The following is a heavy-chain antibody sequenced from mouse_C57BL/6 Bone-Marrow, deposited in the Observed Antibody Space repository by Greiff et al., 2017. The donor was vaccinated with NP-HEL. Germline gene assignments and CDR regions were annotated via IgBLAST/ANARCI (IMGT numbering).Heavy chain of an antibody. CDR3: ARPEYPYAMDC. CDR2: IDPSDSST. V-gene: IGHV1-69*01. D-gene: IGHD5-1*01. CDR1: GYTFTSYW. J-gene: IGHJ4*01. Sequence: QVQLQQPGAELVMPGASVKLSCKASGYTFTSYWMHWVKQRPGQGLEWIGVIDPSDSSTNYNQKFKGMSTLTVDKSSSTAYLQLSNLTSENSAVYDYARPEYPYAMDCGG.